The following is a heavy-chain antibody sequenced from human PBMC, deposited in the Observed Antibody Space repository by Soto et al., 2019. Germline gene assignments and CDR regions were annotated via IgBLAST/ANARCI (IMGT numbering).Heavy chain of an antibody. CDR1: GYTFTSYG. CDR3: AREYCSSTSCYGPYYYYYGMDV. CDR2: ISAYNGNT. D-gene: IGHD2-2*01. V-gene: IGHV1-18*01. Sequence: QVQLVQSGAEVKKPGASVKVSCKASGYTFTSYGISWVRQAPGQGLEWMGWISAYNGNTNYAQKLQGRVTMTTDTSTSTAYMELRSLRSDDKAVYYCAREYCSSTSCYGPYYYYYGMDVWGQGTTVTVSS. J-gene: IGHJ6*02.